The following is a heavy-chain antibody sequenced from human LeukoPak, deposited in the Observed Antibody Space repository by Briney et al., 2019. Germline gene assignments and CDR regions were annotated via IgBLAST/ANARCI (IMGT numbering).Heavy chain of an antibody. CDR1: GFTFTTYA. Sequence: GGSLRLSCAASGFTFTTYAMSWVRQAPGKGLEWVSAISGSGGNTFYADSVKGRFTISRDNSKNTLYLQMNSLRAEDTAVYYCAKDTPDDIAVAAPYFDYWGQGTLVTVSS. CDR2: ISGSGGNT. CDR3: AKDTPDDIAVAAPYFDY. D-gene: IGHD6-19*01. V-gene: IGHV3-23*01. J-gene: IGHJ4*02.